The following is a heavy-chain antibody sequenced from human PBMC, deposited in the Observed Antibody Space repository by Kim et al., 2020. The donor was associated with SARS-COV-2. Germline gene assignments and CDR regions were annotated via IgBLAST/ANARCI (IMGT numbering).Heavy chain of an antibody. CDR1: GFTFDDYA. CDR2: ISWNSGSI. V-gene: IGHV3-9*01. Sequence: GGSLRLSCAASGFTFDDYAMHWVRQAPGKGLEWVSGISWNSGSIGYADSVKGRFTISRDNAKNSLYLQMNSLRAEDTALYYCAKDSSSLPKYYFDYWGQG. D-gene: IGHD6-13*01. CDR3: AKDSSSLPKYYFDY. J-gene: IGHJ4*02.